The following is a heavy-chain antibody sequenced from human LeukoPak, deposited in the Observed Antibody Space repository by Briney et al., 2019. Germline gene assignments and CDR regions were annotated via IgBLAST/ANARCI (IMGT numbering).Heavy chain of an antibody. Sequence: SETLSLTCSVSGASINSYYWNWIRQPPGKGLEWIGNTYNSGSTNYNPSLKSRVTISLGTSKNQFSLKMSSVTAADTAVYYCAKDWELVSWGQGTLVTVSS. CDR1: GASINSYY. D-gene: IGHD1-26*01. J-gene: IGHJ5*02. V-gene: IGHV4-59*01. CDR3: AKDWELVS. CDR2: TYNSGST.